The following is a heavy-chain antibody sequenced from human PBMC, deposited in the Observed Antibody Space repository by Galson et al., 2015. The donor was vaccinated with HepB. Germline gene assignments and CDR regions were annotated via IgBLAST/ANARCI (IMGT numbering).Heavy chain of an antibody. D-gene: IGHD7-27*01. V-gene: IGHV1-2*02. CDR2: ISPDSGGT. CDR1: EYTFAGHY. J-gene: IGHJ4*02. CDR3: ARDNNWGPDY. Sequence: SVKVSCKASEYTFAGHYLHWVRQAPGQGLEWMGWISPDSGGTHYAQKFQGRVTMTRDTSRDTSISTVYMELSSLKSDDTAVYYCARDNNWGPDYWGQGTLVTVSS.